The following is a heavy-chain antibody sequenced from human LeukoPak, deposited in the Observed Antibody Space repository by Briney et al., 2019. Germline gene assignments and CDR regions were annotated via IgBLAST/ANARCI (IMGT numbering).Heavy chain of an antibody. CDR2: INPSGGST. J-gene: IGHJ4*02. CDR3: ARGDIDY. V-gene: IGHV1-46*01. CDR1: GYTFTTYY. D-gene: IGHD2-15*01. Sequence: ASVKVSCKASGYTFTTYYMHWLRQAPGQGLEWMGVINPSGGSTSYAQRFQGRVTMTRDTSTSTIYMELSSLRSEDTALYYCARGDIDYWGQGTLVTVSS.